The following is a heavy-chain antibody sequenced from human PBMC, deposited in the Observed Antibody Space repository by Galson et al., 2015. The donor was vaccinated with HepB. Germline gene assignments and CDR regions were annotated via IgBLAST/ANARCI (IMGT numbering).Heavy chain of an antibody. CDR2: IYWDDEK. V-gene: IGHV2-5*02. CDR3: AHRRIASAGSHFDF. Sequence: PALVKPTQTLTLTCTFSGLSLTTNTVGVAWIRQPPGKALEWLALIYWDDEKRYSPSLKSRLTITRDTSKNHVVLRMTNMGPMDTATYYCAHRRIASAGSHFDFWGQGVLVTVSS. CDR1: GLSLTTNTVG. J-gene: IGHJ4*02. D-gene: IGHD6-13*01.